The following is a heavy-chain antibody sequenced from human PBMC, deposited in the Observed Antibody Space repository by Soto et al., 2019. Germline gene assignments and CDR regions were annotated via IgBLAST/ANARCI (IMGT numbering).Heavy chain of an antibody. D-gene: IGHD2-2*01. CDR3: AREPYCSSTSCYGGFL. V-gene: IGHV4-31*03. Sequence: PSETLSLTCTVSGGPISRGGYYWSWIRQHPGKGLEWIGYIYYSGSTYYNPSLKSRVTISVDTSKNQFSLKLSSVTAADTAVYYCAREPYCSSTSCYGGFLWGQGTLVTVSS. J-gene: IGHJ4*02. CDR1: GGPISRGGYY. CDR2: IYYSGST.